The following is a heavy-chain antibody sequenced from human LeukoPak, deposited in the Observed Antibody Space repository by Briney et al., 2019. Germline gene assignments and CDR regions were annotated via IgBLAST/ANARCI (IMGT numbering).Heavy chain of an antibody. J-gene: IGHJ6*02. V-gene: IGHV7-4-1*02. Sequence: GASVKVSCKASGYTFTSYAMNWVRQAPGQGLEWMGWINTNTGNPTYAQGFTGRFVFSLDTPVSTAYLQISSLKAEDTAVYYCARDRIAAAGIYYYYYGMDVWGQGTTVTVSS. D-gene: IGHD6-13*01. CDR3: ARDRIAAAGIYYYYYGMDV. CDR1: GYTFTSYA. CDR2: INTNTGNP.